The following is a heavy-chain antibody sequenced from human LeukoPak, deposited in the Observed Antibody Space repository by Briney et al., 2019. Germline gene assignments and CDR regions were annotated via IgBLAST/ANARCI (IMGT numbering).Heavy chain of an antibody. CDR2: ISMSGVST. CDR3: AREGRGYSYGCFDY. Sequence: PGGPLRLSCAASGFTFSSYTMTWVRQAPGKGLEWVSAISMSGVSTYYADSVKGRFTTSRDNSMHTLYLQMNSLRVEDTAVYYCAREGRGYSYGCFDYWGQGTLVTVSS. D-gene: IGHD5-18*01. J-gene: IGHJ4*02. V-gene: IGHV3-23*01. CDR1: GFTFSSYT.